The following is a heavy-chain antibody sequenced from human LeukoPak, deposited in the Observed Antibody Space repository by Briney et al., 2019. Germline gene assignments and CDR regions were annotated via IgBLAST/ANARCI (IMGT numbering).Heavy chain of an antibody. J-gene: IGHJ4*02. CDR3: ATKYYDYVWGSYRLEGTDY. CDR2: IRSKGNNYAT. CDR1: GFTLSGSA. V-gene: IGHV3-73*01. Sequence: GGSLKLSCAASGFTLSGSAMHWVRQASGKGLEWVGRIRSKGNNYATACAASVKGRFTISRDDSKNTAYLQMNSLKTEDTAVYYCATKYYDYVWGSYRLEGTDYWGQGTLVTVSS. D-gene: IGHD3-16*02.